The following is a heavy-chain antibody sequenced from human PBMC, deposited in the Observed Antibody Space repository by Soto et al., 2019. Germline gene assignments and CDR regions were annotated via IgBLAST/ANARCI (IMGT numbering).Heavy chain of an antibody. CDR3: ARPRLTTQFTSSYFDY. CDR1: GYTFTSYY. CDR2: INPSGGRT. Sequence: QVQLVQSGAEVKKPGASVKISCKASGYTFTSYYIHWVRQAPGQGLEWMGMINPSGGRTGYAQKFQGRVTLTRDTSTSTVYMQLSSLRSEDTAIYYCARPRLTTQFTSSYFDYWGQGTLVTVSS. J-gene: IGHJ4*02. D-gene: IGHD3-9*01. V-gene: IGHV1-46*01.